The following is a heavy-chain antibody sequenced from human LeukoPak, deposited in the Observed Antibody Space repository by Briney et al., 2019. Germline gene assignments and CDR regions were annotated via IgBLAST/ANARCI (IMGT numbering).Heavy chain of an antibody. CDR2: ISAYNGNT. D-gene: IGHD3-9*01. CDR3: ARCPLRYFDWLLPPDFDY. CDR1: GYTFTSYG. Sequence: ASVKVSCKASGYTFTSYGISWVRRAPGQGLEWMGWISAYNGNTNYAQKLQGRVTMTTDTSTSTAYMELRSLRSDDTAVYYCARCPLRYFDWLLPPDFDYWGQGTLVTVSS. V-gene: IGHV1-18*01. J-gene: IGHJ4*02.